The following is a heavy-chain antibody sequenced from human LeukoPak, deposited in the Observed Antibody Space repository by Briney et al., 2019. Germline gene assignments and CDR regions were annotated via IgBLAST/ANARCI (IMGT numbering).Heavy chain of an antibody. D-gene: IGHD2-2*01. CDR2: IKSKTDGGTT. CDR3: TARYCRSTSCYGEYFQR. J-gene: IGHJ1*01. Sequence: ETLSLTCTVSGGSFSSYYWSWVRQAPGKGLEWVGRIKSKTDGGTTDYAAPVKGRFTISRDDSKNTLYLQMNSLKTEDTAVYYCTARYCRSTSCYGEYFQRWGQGTLVTVSS. CDR1: GGSFSSYY. V-gene: IGHV3-15*01.